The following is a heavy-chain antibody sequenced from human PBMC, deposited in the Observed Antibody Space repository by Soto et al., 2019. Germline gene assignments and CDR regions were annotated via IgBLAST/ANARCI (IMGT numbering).Heavy chain of an antibody. Sequence: EVQLVDSGGGLVQLGGSLRLSCTASGFSFSTFWMSWVRQAPGKGLEWVANINPGGSEEYYVDSVKGRFTISRDNAKNSLYLQMNSLIAEDTAMYYCARDIVPPGICFDYWGQGALVSVSS. J-gene: IGHJ4*02. CDR2: INPGGSEE. V-gene: IGHV3-7*01. CDR1: GFSFSTFW. CDR3: ARDIVPPGICFDY. D-gene: IGHD1-26*01.